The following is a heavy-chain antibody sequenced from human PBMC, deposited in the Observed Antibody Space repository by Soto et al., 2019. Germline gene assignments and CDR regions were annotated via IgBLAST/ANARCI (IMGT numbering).Heavy chain of an antibody. Sequence: PSETLSLTCTVSGGSILDSTYYWAWIRQSPGKGLEWIGTIFYSGGTFYTPSLKSRVTMSVDTSNNQFSLKLSSVTAADTAVYYCATLPPRIVVVTTEIPSWGQGTLVTVSS. J-gene: IGHJ5*02. CDR2: IFYSGGT. CDR3: ATLPPRIVVVTTEIPS. D-gene: IGHD2-21*02. CDR1: GGSILDSTYY. V-gene: IGHV4-39*01.